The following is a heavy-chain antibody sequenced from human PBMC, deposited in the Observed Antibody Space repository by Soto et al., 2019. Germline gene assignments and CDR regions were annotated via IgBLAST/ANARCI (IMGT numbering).Heavy chain of an antibody. Sequence: QVQLESSGPGLVKPSQTLSLTCTVSGGSISSVGYFWTWIRQHPAKGLEWIGHISYSGSTYFIPSLRSRLSMSVDTSKNQFSLNLTSVTVAYTALYYCARLNSGWHQTFDSWGQGTLVTVSS. CDR3: ARLNSGWHQTFDS. CDR2: ISYSGST. D-gene: IGHD6-25*01. J-gene: IGHJ4*02. CDR1: GGSISSVGYF. V-gene: IGHV4-31*03.